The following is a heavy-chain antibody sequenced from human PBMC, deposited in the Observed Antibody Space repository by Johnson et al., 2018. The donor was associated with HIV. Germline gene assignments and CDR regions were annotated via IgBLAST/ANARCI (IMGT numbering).Heavy chain of an antibody. D-gene: IGHD3-3*01. J-gene: IGHJ3*02. CDR3: ARGYNFWSGYHDAFDI. V-gene: IGHV3-7*04. CDR2: IKQDGSEK. CDR1: GFILSSYW. Sequence: VQLVESGGGLVQPGGSLRLSCAASGFILSSYWMSWVRQAPGKGLEWVANIKQDGSEKYYVDSVKGRFTISRDNAKNSLYLQMNSLRAEDTAVYYCARGYNFWSGYHDAFDIWGQGTMVTVSS.